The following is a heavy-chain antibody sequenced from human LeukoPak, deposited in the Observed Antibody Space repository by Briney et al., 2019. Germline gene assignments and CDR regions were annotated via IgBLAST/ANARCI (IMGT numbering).Heavy chain of an antibody. D-gene: IGHD2-2*01. CDR1: GFTFSSYW. CDR3: AKDLGSGVVVPAAVFDY. V-gene: IGHV3-7*03. CDR2: IKQDGSEK. Sequence: GGSLRLSCAASGFTFSSYWMSWVRQAPGKGLEWVANIKQDGSEKYYVDSVKGRFTISRDNAKNSLYLQMNSLRAEDTALYYCAKDLGSGVVVPAAVFDYWGQGTLVTVSS. J-gene: IGHJ4*02.